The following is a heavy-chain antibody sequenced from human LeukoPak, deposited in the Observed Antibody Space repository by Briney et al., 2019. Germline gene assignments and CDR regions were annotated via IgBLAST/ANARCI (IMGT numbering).Heavy chain of an antibody. J-gene: IGHJ6*03. Sequence: ASLKLSCKASGYTFTSYGLSWVRQAPGQGLEWMSRITTYNGNTKYAQNFQGRVTMTTDTSTSTAYMELRSLRSDDTAVYYCARGIVPAARDYYYYYMDVWGKGTTVTVSS. CDR1: GYTFTSYG. CDR2: ITTYNGNT. D-gene: IGHD2-2*01. V-gene: IGHV1-18*01. CDR3: ARGIVPAARDYYYYYMDV.